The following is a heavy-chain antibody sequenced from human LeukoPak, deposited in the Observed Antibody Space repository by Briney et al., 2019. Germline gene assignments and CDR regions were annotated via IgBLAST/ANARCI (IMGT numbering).Heavy chain of an antibody. CDR3: ARAVDTAMADY. J-gene: IGHJ4*02. CDR2: INPSGGST. CDR1: GYTFTSYY. V-gene: IGHV1-46*01. D-gene: IGHD5-18*01. Sequence: GASLKVSCKASGYTFTSYYMHWVRQAPGQGLEWMGIINPSGGSTSYAQKFQGRVTMTRDMSTSTVYMELSSLRSEDTAVYYCARAVDTAMADYWGQGTLVTVSS.